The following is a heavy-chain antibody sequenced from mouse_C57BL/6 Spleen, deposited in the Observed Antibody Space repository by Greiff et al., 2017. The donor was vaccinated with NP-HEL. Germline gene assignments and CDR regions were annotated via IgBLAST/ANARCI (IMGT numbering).Heavy chain of an antibody. CDR2: IYPSDSET. CDR1: GYTFTSYW. J-gene: IGHJ4*01. Sequence: VQLQQPGAELVRPGSSVKLSCKASGYTFTSYWMDWVKQRPGQGLEWIGNIYPSDSETHYNQKFKDKATLTVDKSSSTAYMQLSSLTSEDSAVYYCARRGITTVVAPYYAMDYWGQGTSVTVSS. V-gene: IGHV1-61*01. CDR3: ARRGITTVVAPYYAMDY. D-gene: IGHD1-1*01.